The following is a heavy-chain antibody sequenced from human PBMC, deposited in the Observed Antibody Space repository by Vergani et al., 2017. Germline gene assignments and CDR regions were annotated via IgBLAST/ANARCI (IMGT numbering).Heavy chain of an antibody. V-gene: IGHV3-15*01. CDR1: GGTFSSYA. Sequence: VQLVQSGAEVKKPGSSVKVSCKASGGTFSSYAISWVRQAPGKGLEWIDRIRSKNDGGTADYAAPLKGRFTISRDDSKDSAFLLVNSLRAEDTAVYYCARDGFYSSNWFFDYWGQGTLVTVSS. D-gene: IGHD6-13*01. J-gene: IGHJ4*02. CDR2: IRSKNDGGTA. CDR3: ARDGFYSSNWFFDY.